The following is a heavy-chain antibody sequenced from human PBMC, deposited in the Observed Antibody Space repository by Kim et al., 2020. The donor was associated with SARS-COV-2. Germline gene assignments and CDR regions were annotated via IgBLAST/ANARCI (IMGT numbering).Heavy chain of an antibody. CDR3: AKSSGYYYYFFDY. J-gene: IGHJ4*02. D-gene: IGHD3-3*01. Sequence: GGSLRLSCAASGFTFSNYAMSWVRQAPGKGLEWVSAISGSGDSTYYRDSVKGRFTMSRDNSKNTLYLQVNSLRAEDTAVYYCAKSSGYYYYFFDYWGQGTLVTVSS. CDR1: GFTFSNYA. V-gene: IGHV3-23*01. CDR2: ISGSGDST.